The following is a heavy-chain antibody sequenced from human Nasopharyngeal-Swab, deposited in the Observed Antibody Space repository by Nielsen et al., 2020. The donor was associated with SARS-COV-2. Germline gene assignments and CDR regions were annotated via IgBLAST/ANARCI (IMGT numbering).Heavy chain of an antibody. CDR1: GFTFSSYA. Sequence: GESLKTPCAAPGFTFSSYAMHWVRQAPGKGLEYVSAISSNGVTTYYANSVKGRFTISRDNSNNTLYLQMGSLRAEDMAVYYCARSYYDFWSGYYYAFDIWGQGTMVTVSS. J-gene: IGHJ3*02. V-gene: IGHV3-64*01. CDR2: ISSNGVTT. CDR3: ARSYYDFWSGYYYAFDI. D-gene: IGHD3-3*01.